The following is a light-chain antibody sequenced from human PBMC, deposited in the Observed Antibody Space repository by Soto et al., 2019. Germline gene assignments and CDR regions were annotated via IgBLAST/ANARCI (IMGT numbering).Light chain of an antibody. V-gene: IGLV2-11*01. Sequence: QSALTQPRSVSGSPGQSVTISCTETSSDVGGYNYVSWYQQHPGKAPKLMIYDVSKRPSGVPDRFSGSKSGNTASLTISGLQAEDEADYYCCSYAGSPCFGTGTKLTVL. J-gene: IGLJ1*01. CDR2: DVS. CDR1: SSDVGGYNY. CDR3: CSYAGSPC.